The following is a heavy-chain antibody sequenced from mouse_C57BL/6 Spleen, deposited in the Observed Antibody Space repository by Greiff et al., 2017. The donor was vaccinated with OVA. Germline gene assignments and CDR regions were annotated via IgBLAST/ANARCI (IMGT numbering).Heavy chain of an antibody. Sequence: EVKLVESGGGLVKPGGSLKLSCAASGFTFSSYAMSWVRQTPEKRLEWVATISDGGSYTYYPDNVKGRFTISRDNAKNNLYLQMSHLKSEDTAMYYCAREDLNYGSSHYFDYWGQGTTLTVSS. V-gene: IGHV5-4*01. CDR1: GFTFSSYA. D-gene: IGHD1-1*01. J-gene: IGHJ2*01. CDR3: AREDLNYGSSHYFDY. CDR2: ISDGGSYT.